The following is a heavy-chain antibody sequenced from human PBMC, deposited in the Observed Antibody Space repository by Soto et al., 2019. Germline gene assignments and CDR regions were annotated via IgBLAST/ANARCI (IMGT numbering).Heavy chain of an antibody. CDR2: ISYDGTTI. CDR1: GFTFNSYY. D-gene: IGHD4-17*01. Sequence: GGSLRLSCAASGFTFNSYYLHWVRQAPGKGLVWVSRISYDGTTIIYAESVRGRFTISRDSAKNTLSLQMNSLSAEDTAVYYCARGLYGDSVGYDLWGQGTLVTVSS. J-gene: IGHJ5*02. CDR3: ARGLYGDSVGYDL. V-gene: IGHV3-74*01.